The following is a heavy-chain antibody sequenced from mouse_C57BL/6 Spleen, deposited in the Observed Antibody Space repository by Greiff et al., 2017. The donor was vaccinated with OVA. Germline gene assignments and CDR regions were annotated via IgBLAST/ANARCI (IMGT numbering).Heavy chain of an antibody. J-gene: IGHJ1*03. Sequence: QVQLQQSGAELARPGASVKLSCKASGYTFTSYGISWVKQRTGQGLEWIGEIYPRSGNTYYNEKFKGKATLTADKSSSTAYMELRSLTSEDYAVYFCARDREGYCDVWGTGTTVTVSS. CDR1: GYTFTSYG. V-gene: IGHV1-81*01. CDR2: IYPRSGNT. CDR3: ARDREGYCDV.